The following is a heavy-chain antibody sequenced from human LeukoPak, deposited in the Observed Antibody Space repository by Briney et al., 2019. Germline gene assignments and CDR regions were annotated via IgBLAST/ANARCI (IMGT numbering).Heavy chain of an antibody. Sequence: ASVKVSCKASGYTFTSYGISWVRQAPGQGLEWMGGIIPIFGTANYAQKFQGRVTITTDESTSTAYMELSSLRSEDTAVYYCAREGYSSSSDYWGQGTLVTVSS. CDR2: IIPIFGTA. V-gene: IGHV1-69*05. D-gene: IGHD6-6*01. J-gene: IGHJ4*02. CDR1: GYTFTSYG. CDR3: AREGYSSSSDY.